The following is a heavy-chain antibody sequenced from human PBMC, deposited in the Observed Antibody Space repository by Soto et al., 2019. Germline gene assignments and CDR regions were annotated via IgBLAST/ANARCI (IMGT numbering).Heavy chain of an antibody. CDR2: ISGNADST. D-gene: IGHD6-19*01. CDR3: VKGRAFRAVAGSDQ. V-gene: IGHV3-23*01. CDR1: GFTFRRYV. Sequence: EVQLSESGGGLIQPGGSLRLSCVASGFTFRRYVMSWVRQAPGKGLEWVSDISGNADSTNYADSVRGRFTISRDNSKNTLYLQMNSLRVEDTGRYYCVKGRAFRAVAGSDQWGQGTQVTVSA. J-gene: IGHJ4*02.